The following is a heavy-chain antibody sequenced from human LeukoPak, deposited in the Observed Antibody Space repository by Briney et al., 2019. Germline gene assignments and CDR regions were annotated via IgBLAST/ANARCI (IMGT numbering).Heavy chain of an antibody. V-gene: IGHV3-21*01. Sequence: GGSLRLSCAASGFTFSSYSMNWVRQAPGKGLEWVSSLSSSSSYIYYADSVKGRFTISRDNAKNSLYLQMNSLRAEDTAVYYCARHEYSNYLGVGVGMDVWGQGTTVTVSS. J-gene: IGHJ6*02. CDR2: LSSSSSYI. CDR3: ARHEYSNYLGVGVGMDV. CDR1: GFTFSSYS. D-gene: IGHD4-11*01.